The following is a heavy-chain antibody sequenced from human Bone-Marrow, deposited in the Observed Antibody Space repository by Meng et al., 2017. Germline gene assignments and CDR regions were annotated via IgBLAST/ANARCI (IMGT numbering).Heavy chain of an antibody. CDR1: GFNFNLYA. Sequence: EVQLLESGGGLVQPGGSLRLSCAASGFNFNLYAMSWLRQAPGKGLEWVSGLTGSGGITYYADSVKGRFTVSRDNSRNTLFLQMNSLRAEDAAVYYCAKSHLVGRFYFDSWGQGTLVTVSS. CDR3: AKSHLVGRFYFDS. CDR2: LTGSGGIT. J-gene: IGHJ4*02. D-gene: IGHD2-15*01. V-gene: IGHV3-23*01.